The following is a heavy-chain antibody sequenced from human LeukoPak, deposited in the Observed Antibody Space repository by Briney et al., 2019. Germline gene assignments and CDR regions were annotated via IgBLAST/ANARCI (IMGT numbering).Heavy chain of an antibody. CDR2: ISGSGGST. D-gene: IGHD3-9*01. V-gene: IGHV3-23*01. CDR3: AASRYYDILTGYSA. J-gene: IGHJ4*02. CDR1: GFTFSSYA. Sequence: GGSLRLSCEASGFTFSSYAMSWVRQAPGKGLEWVSAISGSGGSTYYADSVKGRFTISRDNSKNTLYLQMNSLRAEDTAVYYCAASRYYDILTGYSAWGQGTLVTVSS.